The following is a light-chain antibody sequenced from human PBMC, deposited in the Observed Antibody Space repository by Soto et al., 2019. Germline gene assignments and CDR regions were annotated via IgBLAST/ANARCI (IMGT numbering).Light chain of an antibody. CDR2: GAS. CDR3: NQYNYWPT. J-gene: IGKJ1*01. Sequence: IGLTQSPGALSLSQGARATLSVRSSQSVSRSYLAWYPQKPGQPPRLLIYGASTRATGIPVRFSGSGSGTEFTLTISSLQSEDFAVYYCNQYNYWPTFGQGTMVDNK. CDR1: QSVSRS. V-gene: IGKV3-15*01.